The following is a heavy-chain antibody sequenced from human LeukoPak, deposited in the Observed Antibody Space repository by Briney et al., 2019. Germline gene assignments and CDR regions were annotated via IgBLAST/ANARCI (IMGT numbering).Heavy chain of an antibody. CDR1: GFSFGDYP. Sequence: GGSVRLSCAAGGFSFGDYPLSWFRQAPGKGLNWVGYIRSAVYGGTTETAASLKDRFTVSRDDSKSVVYLQMSSLKTDDTAIYYCSRIGNAGIDYWGQGTLVTVSS. CDR3: SRIGNAGIDY. J-gene: IGHJ4*02. V-gene: IGHV3-49*03. CDR2: IRSAVYGGTT. D-gene: IGHD3-10*01.